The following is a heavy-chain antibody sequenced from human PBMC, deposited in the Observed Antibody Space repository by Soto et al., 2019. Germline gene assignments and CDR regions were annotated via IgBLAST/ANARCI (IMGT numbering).Heavy chain of an antibody. CDR3: ARDSPTYYY. J-gene: IGHJ4*02. CDR2: ISTTGGGT. D-gene: IGHD1-26*01. Sequence: GGSLRLSCAASGFTFSTYAMSCVRQAPEKGLEWVSSISTTGGGTYYTDSVKGRFTISRDNSKSTLYLQMNSLRAEDTAVYYCARDSPTYYYWGQGTPVTVSS. V-gene: IGHV3-23*01. CDR1: GFTFSTYA.